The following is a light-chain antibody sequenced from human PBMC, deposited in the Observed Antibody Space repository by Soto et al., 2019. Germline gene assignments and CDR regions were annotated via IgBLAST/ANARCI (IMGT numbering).Light chain of an antibody. J-gene: IGLJ1*01. Sequence: QSVLTQPPSVSGAPGQRVTISCTGSSSNIGAGYDVHWYQQLPGTAPKLLIYGNSNRPSGVPDRFSGSKSGTSASLAITGLQAEDEADYYFQSYDSSLSGLYVFGTGTKVTGL. V-gene: IGLV1-40*01. CDR2: GNS. CDR1: SSNIGAGYD. CDR3: QSYDSSLSGLYV.